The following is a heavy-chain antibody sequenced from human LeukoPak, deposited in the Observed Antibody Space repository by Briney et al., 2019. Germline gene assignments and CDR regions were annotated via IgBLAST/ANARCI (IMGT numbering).Heavy chain of an antibody. V-gene: IGHV3-30-3*01. J-gene: IGHJ4*02. CDR3: AREPDDFWSGYYTVYFDY. CDR1: GFTFSSYA. CDR2: ISYDGSNK. D-gene: IGHD3-3*01. Sequence: GGSLRLSCAASGFTFSSYAMHWVRQAPGKGLEWVAVISYDGSNKYYADSVKGRFTISRDNSKNTLYLQMNSLRAEDTAVYYCAREPDDFWSGYYTVYFDYWGQGTLVTVSS.